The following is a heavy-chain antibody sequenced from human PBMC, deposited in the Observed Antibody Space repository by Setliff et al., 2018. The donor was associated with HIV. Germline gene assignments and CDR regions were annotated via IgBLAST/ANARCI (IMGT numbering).Heavy chain of an antibody. CDR3: ARTPLTLVSTLSYHYFWRGPPRDYYYMDV. V-gene: IGHV2-70*11. Sequence: GSGPTLVNPTQTLTLTCTFSGFSLSTSGMCVSWIRQPPGKALEWLARIDWDDDKYYSSSLKTRLTISKDTSKNQVILTMTNMDPVDTATYYGARTPLTLVSTLSYHYFWRGPPRDYYYMDVWGKGTTVTVSS. J-gene: IGHJ6*03. CDR1: GFSLSTSGMC. CDR2: IDWDDDK. D-gene: IGHD3-3*01.